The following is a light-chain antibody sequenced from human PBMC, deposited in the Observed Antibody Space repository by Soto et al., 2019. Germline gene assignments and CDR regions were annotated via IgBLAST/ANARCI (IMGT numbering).Light chain of an antibody. J-gene: IGKJ5*01. V-gene: IGKV3-20*01. CDR1: QNVINNF. CDR2: EGS. Sequence: EIVLKQSPGTLSLSPGERATLSCRASQNVINNFLAWYQQKPGQAPRLLIFEGSSRATGIPDRFSGSGSGTDFTLTISRLEPEDFAVYYCQQYGSFPITFGQGTRLEIK. CDR3: QQYGSFPIT.